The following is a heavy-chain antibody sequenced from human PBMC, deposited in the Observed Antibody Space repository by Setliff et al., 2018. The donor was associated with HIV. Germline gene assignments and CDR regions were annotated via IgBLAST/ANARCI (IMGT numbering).Heavy chain of an antibody. CDR1: GASISGHY. J-gene: IGHJ1*01. CDR3: ATYSSAWFEFFQH. D-gene: IGHD6-19*01. Sequence: SETLSLTCTVSGASISGHYWTWIRQPPGKGLEWIGYVYYNGITNYNPSLKSRVTISLDTSNSQFSLKLSSLTAADTAVYYCATYSSAWFEFFQHWGLGTLVTVSS. CDR2: VYYNGIT. V-gene: IGHV4-59*11.